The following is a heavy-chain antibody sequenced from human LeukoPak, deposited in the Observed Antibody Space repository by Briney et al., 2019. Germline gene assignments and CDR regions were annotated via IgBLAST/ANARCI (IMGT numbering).Heavy chain of an antibody. CDR2: INPNSGGT. V-gene: IGHV1-2*02. CDR3: ARMHSSGWPLDAFDF. J-gene: IGHJ3*01. CDR1: GYTFTGYY. Sequence: ASVKVSCKASGYTFTGYYMHWVRQAPGQGLEWMGWINPNSGGTNYAQKFQGRVTMTTDTSTTTVYMELRSLRFDDTAVYYCARMHSSGWPLDAFDFWGQGTMVTVSS. D-gene: IGHD6-19*01.